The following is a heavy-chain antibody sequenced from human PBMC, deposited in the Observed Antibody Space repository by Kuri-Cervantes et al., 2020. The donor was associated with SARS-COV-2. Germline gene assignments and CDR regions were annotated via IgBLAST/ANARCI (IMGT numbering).Heavy chain of an antibody. D-gene: IGHD3-10*01. V-gene: IGHV4-30-4*08. Sequence: SETLSLTCTVSGGSISSGDYYWSWIRQPPGKGLEWIGYIYYSGSTYYNPSLKSRVTISVDTSKNQFSLKLSSVTAADTAVYYCARDRGAFWGMGDYWGQGTLVTVSS. CDR1: GGSISSGDYY. J-gene: IGHJ4*02. CDR3: ARDRGAFWGMGDY. CDR2: IYYSGST.